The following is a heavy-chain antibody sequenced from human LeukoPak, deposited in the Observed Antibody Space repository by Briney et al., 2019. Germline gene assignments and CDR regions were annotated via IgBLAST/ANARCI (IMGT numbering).Heavy chain of an antibody. CDR3: ARDLGYKYGYSFDY. V-gene: IGHV3-30*01. CDR2: ISYDGSHK. J-gene: IGHJ4*02. D-gene: IGHD5-18*01. Sequence: PGRSLRLSCAASGFTFNNYTMHWVRQAPGRGPEWVAVISYDGSHKYYADSVKGRFTISRNTSTNTLYLQMNSLRAEDTAVFYCARDLGYKYGYSFDYWGQGALVTVSS. CDR1: GFTFNNYT.